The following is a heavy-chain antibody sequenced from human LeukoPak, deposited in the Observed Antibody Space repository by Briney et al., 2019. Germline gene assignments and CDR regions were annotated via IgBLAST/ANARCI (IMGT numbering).Heavy chain of an antibody. J-gene: IGHJ4*02. D-gene: IGHD3-22*01. Sequence: PGGSLRLSCAASGFTFSSYSMNWVRQAPGKGLEWVSSISSSSSYIYYADSVKGRFTISRDNAKNSLYLQMNSLKTEDTAVYYCTRHFDSSGYYYVGFDYWGQGTLVTVSS. CDR3: TRHFDSSGYYYVGFDY. CDR2: ISSSSSYI. CDR1: GFTFSSYS. V-gene: IGHV3-21*04.